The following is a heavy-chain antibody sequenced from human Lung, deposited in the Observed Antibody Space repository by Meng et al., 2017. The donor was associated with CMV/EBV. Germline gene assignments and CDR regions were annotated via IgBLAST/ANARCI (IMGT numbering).Heavy chain of an antibody. CDR1: GFTLSRYW. J-gene: IGHJ4*02. D-gene: IGHD3-10*01. CDR3: ARELAGRDDD. V-gene: IGHV3-74*01. CDR2: INEDGSLT. Sequence: ESXKISCAASGFTLSRYWMHWVLQVPGKGLVWVSRINEDGSLTNYADAVEGRFTISRDNAKNTLFLQMNSLRAEDTAVYYCARELAGRDDDWGPGTLVTVSS.